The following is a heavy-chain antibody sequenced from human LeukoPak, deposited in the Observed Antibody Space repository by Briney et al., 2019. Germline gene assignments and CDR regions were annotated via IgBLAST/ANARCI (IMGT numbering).Heavy chain of an antibody. CDR2: INVNGGTM. CDR3: ARGPRILAAGSYYFDY. D-gene: IGHD6-13*01. V-gene: IGHV3-11*01. J-gene: IGHJ4*02. CDR1: GFTFKDYY. Sequence: PGGSLRLSCAASGFTFKDYYWSWIRQVPGKGLEWVSYINVNGGTMHYADSVKGRFTISGDNAKNSLSLEMNSLRAEDTAVYYCARGPRILAAGSYYFDYWGQGTLVTVSS.